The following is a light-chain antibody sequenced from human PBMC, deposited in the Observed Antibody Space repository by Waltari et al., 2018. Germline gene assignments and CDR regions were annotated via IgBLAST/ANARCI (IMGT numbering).Light chain of an antibody. J-gene: IGLJ1*01. Sequence: QSALTQPASVSGSPGQSITISCTGPNSDIGGFNYVSWYHQHPGKAPKLIIYDVTKRPSGVSHRFSGSKSGITASLTISGLQAEDEGDYYCSSYTHSATYVFGGGTTLTVL. CDR1: NSDIGGFNY. V-gene: IGLV2-14*03. CDR3: SSYTHSATYV. CDR2: DVT.